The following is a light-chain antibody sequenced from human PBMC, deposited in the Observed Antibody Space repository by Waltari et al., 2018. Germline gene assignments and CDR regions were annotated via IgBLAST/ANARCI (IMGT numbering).Light chain of an antibody. CDR1: QKLYNY. CDR3: QQSHSIPWT. Sequence: DIQMTQSPSSLSASVGDGVTITCRASQKLYNYLSWYLQRPGKAPKLLIYAASRLQSGVPSRFSGSGSETDFTRTISSLQPDDFGTYYCQQSHSIPWTFGQGTRVEVK. CDR2: AAS. J-gene: IGKJ1*01. V-gene: IGKV1-39*01.